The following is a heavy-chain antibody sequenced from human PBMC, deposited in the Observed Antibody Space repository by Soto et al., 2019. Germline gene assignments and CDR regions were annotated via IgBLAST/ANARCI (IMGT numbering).Heavy chain of an antibody. Sequence: QVQLVQSGAEVKKPGASVKVSCKASGYTFTSYAMHWVRQAPGQRLEWMGWINAGNGNTKYSQKFQGRVTITRDTSASTAYMELSSLRSEDTAVYYCAREEGYCSSTSCYTYYCYGMDVWGQGTTVTVSS. V-gene: IGHV1-3*01. CDR2: INAGNGNT. CDR1: GYTFTSYA. CDR3: AREEGYCSSTSCYTYYCYGMDV. J-gene: IGHJ6*02. D-gene: IGHD2-2*02.